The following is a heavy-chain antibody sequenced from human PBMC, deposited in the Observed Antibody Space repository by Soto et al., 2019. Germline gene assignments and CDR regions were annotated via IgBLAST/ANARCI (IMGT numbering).Heavy chain of an antibody. D-gene: IGHD6-19*01. Sequence: GESLKISCKGSGHSFTSYWIGWVRQMPGKGLEWMGIIYPGDSDTRYSPSFQGQVTISADTSISTAYLQWTSLKASDTAMYYWARSRRGAYSSGWYSLSGYYNYGIAVGGKGTKVTVS. CDR1: GHSFTSYW. J-gene: IGHJ6*04. CDR2: IYPGDSDT. V-gene: IGHV5-51*01. CDR3: ARSRRGAYSSGWYSLSGYYNYGIAV.